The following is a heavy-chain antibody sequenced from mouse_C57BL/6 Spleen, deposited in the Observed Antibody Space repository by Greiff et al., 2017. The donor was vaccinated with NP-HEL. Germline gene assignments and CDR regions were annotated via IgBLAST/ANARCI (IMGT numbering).Heavy chain of an antibody. CDR3: ARGSYSNYFDY. Sequence: QVQLQQSGAELARPGASVKLSCKASGYTFTSYGISWVKQRTGQGLEWIGEIYPRSGNTYYNEKFKGKATLTADKSSITAYMELRSLTSEDSAVYFCARGSYSNYFDYWGQGTTLTVSS. D-gene: IGHD2-5*01. J-gene: IGHJ2*01. CDR2: IYPRSGNT. V-gene: IGHV1-81*01. CDR1: GYTFTSYG.